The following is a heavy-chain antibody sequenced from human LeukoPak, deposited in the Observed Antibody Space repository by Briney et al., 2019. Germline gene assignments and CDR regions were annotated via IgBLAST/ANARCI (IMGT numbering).Heavy chain of an antibody. CDR1: GGAVSSGSYY. V-gene: IGHV4-39*01. CDR2: TSYSGNT. Sequence: PSETLSLTCSVSGGAVSSGSYYWGWIRQPPGKRLEWIGSTSYSGNTYYNPSLKSRITISVDTSKNQFSLRLSSVTAADTAVYYCARGRLPGNYWGQGTLVTVSS. J-gene: IGHJ4*02. CDR3: ARGRLPGNY. D-gene: IGHD1-14*01.